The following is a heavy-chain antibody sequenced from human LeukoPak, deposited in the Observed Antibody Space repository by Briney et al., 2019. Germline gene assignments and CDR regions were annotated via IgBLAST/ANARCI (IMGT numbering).Heavy chain of an antibody. CDR1: GGSISSGDYY. Sequence: PSQTLSLTCTVSGGSISSGDYYWSWIRQPPGKGLEWIGYIYYSGSTYYNPSLKSRVTISVDTSKNQFSLKLSSVTAADTAVYYCARSVHGLVPAVKITYFDYWGQGTLVTVSS. CDR3: ARSVHGLVPAVKITYFDY. D-gene: IGHD2-2*01. J-gene: IGHJ4*02. V-gene: IGHV4-30-4*01. CDR2: IYYSGST.